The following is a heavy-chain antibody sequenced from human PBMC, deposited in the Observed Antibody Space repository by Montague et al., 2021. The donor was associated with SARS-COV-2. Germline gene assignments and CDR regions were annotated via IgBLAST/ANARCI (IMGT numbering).Heavy chain of an antibody. J-gene: IGHJ6*02. CDR1: GFTFSSNS. Sequence: SLRLSCAASGFTFSSNSMSWVRQAPGKGLEWVADITPDGSARYYVDSVKGRFTISRDNSKNSLYLQMNSLRAEDTAVYYCAKGSVWGQGTTVTVSS. V-gene: IGHV3-7*01. CDR2: ITPDGSAR. CDR3: AKGSV.